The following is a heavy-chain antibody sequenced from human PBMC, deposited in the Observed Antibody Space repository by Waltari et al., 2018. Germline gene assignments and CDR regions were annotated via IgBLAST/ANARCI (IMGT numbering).Heavy chain of an antibody. D-gene: IGHD3-10*01. CDR3: ARASYYGDVDY. J-gene: IGHJ4*02. Sequence: QVHLQESGPGLVKPSETLSLSCTVSGGSIGSFYWSWIRQPPGKGLEWIVYIYYSGSSTYSPSLQSRVTMSVDTSKNHLSLKLSSVTAADTAVYYCARASYYGDVDYWGQGILVTVSS. CDR1: GGSIGSFY. V-gene: IGHV4-59*12. CDR2: IYYSGSS.